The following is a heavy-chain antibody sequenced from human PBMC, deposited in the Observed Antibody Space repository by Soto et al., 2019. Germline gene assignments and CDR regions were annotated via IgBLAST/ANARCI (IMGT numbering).Heavy chain of an antibody. D-gene: IGHD3-3*01. CDR1: GYTFTGYY. V-gene: IGHV1-2*04. Sequence: ASVKVSCKASGYTFTGYYMHWVRQAPGQGLEWMGWINPNSGGTNYAQKFQGWVTMTRDTSISTAYMELSRLRSDDTAVYYCARDAQYYDFWSGIFDYWGQGTLVTVSS. J-gene: IGHJ4*02. CDR3: ARDAQYYDFWSGIFDY. CDR2: INPNSGGT.